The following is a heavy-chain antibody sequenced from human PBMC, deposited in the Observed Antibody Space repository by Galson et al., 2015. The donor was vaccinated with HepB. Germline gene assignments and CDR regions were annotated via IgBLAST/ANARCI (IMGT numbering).Heavy chain of an antibody. CDR3: ARDAHYYGSGSYYFEPEYYFDY. CDR1: GFTFSSYW. V-gene: IGHV3-74*01. J-gene: IGHJ4*02. CDR2: INSDGSST. D-gene: IGHD3-10*01. Sequence: SLRLSCAASGFTFSSYWMHWVRQAPGKGLVWVSRINSDGSSTSYADSVKGRFTISRDNAKNTLYLQMNSLRAEDTAVYYCARDAHYYGSGSYYFEPEYYFDYWGQGTLVTVSS.